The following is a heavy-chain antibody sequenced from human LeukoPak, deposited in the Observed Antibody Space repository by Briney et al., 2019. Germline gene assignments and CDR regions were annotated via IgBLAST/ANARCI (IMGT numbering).Heavy chain of an antibody. D-gene: IGHD2-2*01. J-gene: IGHJ5*02. CDR3: ARDRVYCSSTSCSTPNWFDP. CDR1: GFTFSSYS. Sequence: GGSLRLSCAASGFTFSSYSMNWVRQAPGKGLEWVSSISSSSSYIYYAVSVKGRFTISRDNAKNSLYLQMNSLRAEDTAVYYCARDRVYCSSTSCSTPNWFDPWGQGTLVTVSS. V-gene: IGHV3-21*01. CDR2: ISSSSSYI.